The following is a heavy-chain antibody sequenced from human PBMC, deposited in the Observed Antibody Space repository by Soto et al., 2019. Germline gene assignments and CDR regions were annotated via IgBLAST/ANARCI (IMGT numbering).Heavy chain of an antibody. CDR2: ISYDGSNK. D-gene: IGHD1-26*01. CDR1: GFTFSSYA. V-gene: IGHV3-30-3*01. Sequence: PGGSLILSCAASGFTFSSYAMHWVRQAPGKGLEWVAVISYDGSNKYYADSVKGRFTISRDNSKNTLYLQMNSLRAEDTAVYYCARVEWELLSFDYWGQGTLVTVSS. J-gene: IGHJ4*02. CDR3: ARVEWELLSFDY.